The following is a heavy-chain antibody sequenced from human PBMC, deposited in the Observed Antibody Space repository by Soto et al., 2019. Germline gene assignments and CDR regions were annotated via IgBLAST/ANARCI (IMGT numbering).Heavy chain of an antibody. Sequence: EVQLVESGGGLVQPGGSLRLTCAASGFSFSNYNMNWVRQAPGKGLEWVSYISKSSDTIYYADSVRGRFSISRDNGKNSLYRQMDSLRDEDTAVYYCARDAFDYDTAGYHCDYWGQGTLVTVSS. J-gene: IGHJ4*02. CDR3: ARDAFDYDTAGYHCDY. V-gene: IGHV3-48*02. CDR2: ISKSSDTI. D-gene: IGHD3-22*01. CDR1: GFSFSNYN.